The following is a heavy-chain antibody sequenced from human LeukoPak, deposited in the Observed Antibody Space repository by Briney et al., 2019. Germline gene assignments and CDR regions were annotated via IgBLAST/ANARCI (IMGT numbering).Heavy chain of an antibody. D-gene: IGHD6-13*01. CDR3: ARIHSSSWQNFDY. CDR2: ISSSGSTI. CDR1: GFTFSSYE. J-gene: IGHJ4*02. V-gene: IGHV3-48*03. Sequence: GGSLRLSCAASGFTFSSYEMNWVRQAPGKGLEWVSYISSSGSTIYYADSVKGRFTISRDNAKNLLYLQMNSLRAEDTAVYYCARIHSSSWQNFDYWGQGTLVTVSS.